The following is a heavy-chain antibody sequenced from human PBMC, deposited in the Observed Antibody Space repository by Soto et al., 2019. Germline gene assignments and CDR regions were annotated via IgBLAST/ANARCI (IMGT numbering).Heavy chain of an antibody. D-gene: IGHD3-22*01. CDR2: IYYSGST. V-gene: IGHV4-59*01. CDR3: ASSYYYDSSGYSRFDY. J-gene: IGHJ4*02. CDR1: GGSISSYY. Sequence: QVQLQESGPGLVKPSETLSLTCTVSGGSISSYYWSWIRQPPGKGLEWIGYIYYSGSTNYNPSLKGRVTISVDTSKNQFSLKLSSVTAADTAVYYCASSYYYDSSGYSRFDYWGQGTLVTVSS.